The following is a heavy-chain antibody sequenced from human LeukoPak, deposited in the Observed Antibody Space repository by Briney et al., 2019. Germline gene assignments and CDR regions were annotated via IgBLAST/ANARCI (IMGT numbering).Heavy chain of an antibody. Sequence: PGGSLRLSCAASGFTFSSYAMSWVRQAPGKGLEWVSAISGSGGSTYYADSVKGRFTISRDNSKNTLYLQMNSLRAEDTAVYYCAKNDYGDYPSPFNYFDYWGQGTLVTVSS. CDR3: AKNDYGDYPSPFNYFDY. CDR1: GFTFSSYA. CDR2: ISGSGGST. D-gene: IGHD4-17*01. J-gene: IGHJ4*02. V-gene: IGHV3-23*01.